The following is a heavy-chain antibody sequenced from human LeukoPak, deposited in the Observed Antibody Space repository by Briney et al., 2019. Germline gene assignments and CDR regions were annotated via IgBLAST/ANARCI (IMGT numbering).Heavy chain of an antibody. Sequence: SETLSLTCTVSGGSISSYYWSWIRQPPGMGLEWIGYIYYSGNTKYNPSLKSRVSISVDTSKNQFSLRLSSVTAADTAVYYCARDSGTYCSGGSCYVNWFDPWGPGTLVTVSS. CDR1: GGSISSYY. CDR3: ARDSGTYCSGGSCYVNWFDP. D-gene: IGHD2-15*01. CDR2: IYYSGNT. V-gene: IGHV4-59*01. J-gene: IGHJ5*02.